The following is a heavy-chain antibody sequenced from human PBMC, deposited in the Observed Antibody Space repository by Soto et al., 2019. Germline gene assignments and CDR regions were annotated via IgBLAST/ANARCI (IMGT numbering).Heavy chain of an antibody. CDR1: AYPFTSPY. CDR2: INPSSGGT. Sequence: ASVQVSCKASAYPFTSPYIYCVRQAPGKGLEWMGWINPSSGGTEFAEKFQGRVTVTRDTSIRTVFLELNSLTSDDTGVYFCAREFRKYSHGVDVWGQGTAVTVSS. V-gene: IGHV1-2*02. J-gene: IGHJ6*02. D-gene: IGHD4-4*01. CDR3: AREFRKYSHGVDV.